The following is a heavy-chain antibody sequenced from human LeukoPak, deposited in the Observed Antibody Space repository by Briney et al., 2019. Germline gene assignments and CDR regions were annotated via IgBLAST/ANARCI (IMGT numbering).Heavy chain of an antibody. CDR3: ASSGAVAAPPGY. CDR2: ISYDGSNK. Sequence: GGSLRLSCAASGFTFSSYAMHWVRQAPGKGLEWVAVISYDGSNKYYADSVKGRFTISKDNSKNTLYVQMNSLRAEDTAVYYCASSGAVAAPPGYWGQGTLVTVSS. V-gene: IGHV3-30-3*01. D-gene: IGHD6-19*01. J-gene: IGHJ4*02. CDR1: GFTFSSYA.